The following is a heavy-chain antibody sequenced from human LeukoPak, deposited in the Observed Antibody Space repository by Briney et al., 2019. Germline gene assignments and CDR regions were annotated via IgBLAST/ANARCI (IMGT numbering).Heavy chain of an antibody. V-gene: IGHV3-30*02. CDR3: AKHYDSSGYFYYYYMDV. D-gene: IGHD3-22*01. Sequence: PGGSLRLSCAASGFTFSSYGMHWVRQAPGKGLEWVAFIRYDGSNKYYADSVKGRFTISRDNSKDTLYLQMNSLRAEDTAVYYCAKHYDSSGYFYYYYMDVWGKGTTVTVSS. CDR2: IRYDGSNK. CDR1: GFTFSSYG. J-gene: IGHJ6*03.